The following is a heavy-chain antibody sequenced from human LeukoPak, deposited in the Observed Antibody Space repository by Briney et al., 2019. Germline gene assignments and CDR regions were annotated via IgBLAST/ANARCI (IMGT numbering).Heavy chain of an antibody. CDR2: IYIGGTT. Sequence: LETLSLTCTVSGGSISTYYWTWIRPPAGKGLGWIGHIYIGGTTNYSPSLKSRDTMSVDTSKNQFSLKLSSVTAADTAVYYCARERTSCTNGVCRTPRWFDPWGQGILVTVSS. J-gene: IGHJ5*02. D-gene: IGHD2-8*01. CDR3: ARERTSCTNGVCRTPRWFDP. V-gene: IGHV4-4*07. CDR1: GGSISTYY.